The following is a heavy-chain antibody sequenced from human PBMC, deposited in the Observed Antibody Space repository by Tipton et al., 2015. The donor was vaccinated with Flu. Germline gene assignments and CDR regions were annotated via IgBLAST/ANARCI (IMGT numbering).Heavy chain of an antibody. Sequence: TLSLTCSVSGSSIGSSYYWAWVRQPPGKGLEWIGNIHQSGSTYYNSFLRSRVTLSVDRSKNQFSVRLASVTAADTAVYYCARVSPRRVTAIVVVMLPEGYFDYWGQGTLVSVSS. J-gene: IGHJ4*02. CDR3: ARVSPRRVTAIVVVMLPEGYFDY. V-gene: IGHV4-38-2*02. CDR2: IHQSGST. CDR1: GSSIGSSYY. D-gene: IGHD3-22*01.